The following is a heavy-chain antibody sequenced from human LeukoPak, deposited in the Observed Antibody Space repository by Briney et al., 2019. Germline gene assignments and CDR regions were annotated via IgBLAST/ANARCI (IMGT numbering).Heavy chain of an antibody. D-gene: IGHD4-23*01. V-gene: IGHV1-8*03. CDR3: ARERTVVVTPVFGY. CDR2: MNPNSGNT. J-gene: IGHJ4*02. CDR1: GYTFTSYD. Sequence: ASVKVSCKASGYTFTSYDINWVRQATRQGLEWMGWMNPNSGNTGYAQKFQGRVTITRNTSISTAYMELSSLRSEDTAVYYCARERTVVVTPVFGYWGQGTLVTVSS.